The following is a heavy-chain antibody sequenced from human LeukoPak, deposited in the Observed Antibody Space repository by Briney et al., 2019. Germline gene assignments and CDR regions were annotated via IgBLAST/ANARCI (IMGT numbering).Heavy chain of an antibody. CDR3: ASSYDILAGYGMDV. J-gene: IGHJ6*02. V-gene: IGHV3-66*01. CDR1: GFTVSSNY. CDR2: IYSGGST. Sequence: GGSLRLSCAASGFTVSSNYMSWVRQAPGKGLEWVSVIYSGGSTYYADSVKGRFTISRDNSKNTLYLQMNSLRAEDTAVYYCASSYDILAGYGMDVWGQGTTVTVSS. D-gene: IGHD3-9*01.